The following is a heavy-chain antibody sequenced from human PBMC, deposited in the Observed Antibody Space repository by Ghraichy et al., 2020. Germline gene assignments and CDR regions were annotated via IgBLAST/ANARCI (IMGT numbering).Heavy chain of an antibody. CDR2: INPSGGST. CDR3: AREPISCSTTSCYWFDP. J-gene: IGHJ5*02. CDR1: GYTFTSYY. V-gene: IGHV1-46*03. D-gene: IGHD2-2*01. Sequence: ASVKVSCKASGYTFTSYYMHWVRQAPGQGLEWMGIINPSGGSTSYAQKFQGRVTMTRDSSTSTVYMELSSLRSEDTAVYYCAREPISCSTTSCYWFDPWGQGTLVTVSS.